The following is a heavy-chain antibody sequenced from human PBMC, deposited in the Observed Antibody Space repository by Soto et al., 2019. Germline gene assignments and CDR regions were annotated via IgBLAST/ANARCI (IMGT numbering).Heavy chain of an antibody. J-gene: IGHJ3*02. Sequence: GGSLRLSCAASGFTFSSYGMHWVRQAPCKGLEWVAVIWYDGSNKYYADSVKGRFTISRDNSKNTLYLQMNSLRAEDTAVYYCARESLGYCTNGVCYKGAFDIWGQGTMVTVSS. V-gene: IGHV3-33*01. D-gene: IGHD2-8*01. CDR3: ARESLGYCTNGVCYKGAFDI. CDR1: GFTFSSYG. CDR2: IWYDGSNK.